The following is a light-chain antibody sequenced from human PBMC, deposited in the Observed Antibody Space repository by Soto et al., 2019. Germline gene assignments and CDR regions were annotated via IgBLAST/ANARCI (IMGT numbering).Light chain of an antibody. CDR3: QQSYSIPYT. V-gene: IGKV4-1*01. Sequence: DIVMTQSPDSLPVSLGERATVNCKSSQTLLFNSNNKNYLAWYQHKPGQPPKLLIYWASTRESGVPDRFSGSGSGTDFTLTISSLQAEDVAVYYCQQSYSIPYTFGQGTKLEIK. J-gene: IGKJ2*01. CDR1: QTLLFNSNNKNY. CDR2: WAS.